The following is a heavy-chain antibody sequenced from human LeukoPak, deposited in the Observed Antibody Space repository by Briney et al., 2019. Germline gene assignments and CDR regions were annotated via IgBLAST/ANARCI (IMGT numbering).Heavy chain of an antibody. CDR1: GDSISSTNYY. CDR2: IYYSGST. CDR3: ARVRGAAAGSGDAFDI. D-gene: IGHD6-13*01. V-gene: IGHV4-61*05. Sequence: SETLSLTCTVSGDSISSTNYYWGWIRQPPGKGLEWIGYIYYSGSTNYNPSLKSRVTISVDTSKNQFSLKLSSVTAADTAVYYCARVRGAAAGSGDAFDIWGQGTMVTVSS. J-gene: IGHJ3*02.